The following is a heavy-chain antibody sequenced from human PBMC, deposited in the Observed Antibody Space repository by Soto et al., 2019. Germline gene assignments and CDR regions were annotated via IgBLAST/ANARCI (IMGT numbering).Heavy chain of an antibody. D-gene: IGHD2-2*01. CDR1: GFTFSSYA. CDR3: AKEIGVVPAARSPYWYFDL. Sequence: EVQLLESGGGLVQPGWSLRLSCAASGFTFSSYAMSWVRQAPGKGLEWVSAISGSGGSTYYADSVKGRFTISRDNSKNTLYLQMNSLRAEDTAVYYCAKEIGVVPAARSPYWYFDLWGRGTLVTVSS. V-gene: IGHV3-23*01. J-gene: IGHJ2*01. CDR2: ISGSGGST.